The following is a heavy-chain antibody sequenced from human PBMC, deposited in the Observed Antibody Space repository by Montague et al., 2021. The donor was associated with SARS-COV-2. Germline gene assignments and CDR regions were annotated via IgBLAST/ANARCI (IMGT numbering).Heavy chain of an antibody. D-gene: IGHD2-21*02. CDR1: GGSFSVYY. CDR2: INHSGST. V-gene: IGHV4-34*01. J-gene: IGHJ4*02. Sequence: SETLSLTCAVYGGSFSVYYWSWIRQPPGKGLEWIREINHSGSTNYNPSXKSRVTISSDTSKNQFSLKLNSVTAADTAVYFCVVVVPAMRPRSDYWGQGTLVTVSS. CDR3: VVVVPAMRPRSDY.